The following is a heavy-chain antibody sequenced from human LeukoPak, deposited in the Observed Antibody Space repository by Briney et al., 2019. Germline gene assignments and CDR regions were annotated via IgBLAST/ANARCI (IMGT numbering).Heavy chain of an antibody. CDR3: ARDLYGSGSYYKGWFDP. V-gene: IGHV4-59*01. D-gene: IGHD3-10*01. J-gene: IGHJ5*02. Sequence: SETLSLTCTVSGGSISSYYWSWIRQPPGKGLEWIGYVYYSGSTNYNPSLKSRVTISVDTSKNQFSLKLSSVTAADTAVYYCARDLYGSGSYYKGWFDPWGQGTLVTVSS. CDR1: GGSISSYY. CDR2: VYYSGST.